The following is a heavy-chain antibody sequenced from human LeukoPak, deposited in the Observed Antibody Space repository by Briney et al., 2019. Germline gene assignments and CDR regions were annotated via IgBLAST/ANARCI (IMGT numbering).Heavy chain of an antibody. D-gene: IGHD1-7*01. V-gene: IGHV1-24*01. CDR2: FDPEDGET. Sequence: GASVKVSCKVSGYTLTELSMHWVRQAPGKGLEWMGGFDPEDGETIYAQKFQGRVTMTEDTSTDTAYMELSSLRSEDTAVYYCATDSLLTGTCDYWGQGTLVTVSS. CDR3: ATDSLLTGTCDY. CDR1: GYTLTELS. J-gene: IGHJ4*02.